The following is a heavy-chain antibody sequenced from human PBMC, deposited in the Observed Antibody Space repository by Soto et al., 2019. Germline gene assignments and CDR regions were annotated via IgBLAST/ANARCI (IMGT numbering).Heavy chain of an antibody. CDR3: VKDHCGGDCYSNPYFDY. V-gene: IGHV3-33*06. Sequence: PGGSLRLSCAASGFTFSTYGIHWVRQAPGKGLAWLAVIWYDGSKKYYADSVQGRFTISRDNSKNTGYLQMNSLRAEDTAVYYCVKDHCGGDCYSNPYFDYWGQGTLVTVSS. CDR1: GFTFSTYG. CDR2: IWYDGSKK. J-gene: IGHJ4*02. D-gene: IGHD2-21*02.